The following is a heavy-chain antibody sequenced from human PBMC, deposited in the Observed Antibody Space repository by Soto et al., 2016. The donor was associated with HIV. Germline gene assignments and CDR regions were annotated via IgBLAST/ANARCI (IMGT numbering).Heavy chain of an antibody. J-gene: IGHJ3*01. CDR3: ARVILTGVTDAFDF. D-gene: IGHD2-21*02. Sequence: QVQLVQSGAEVKRPGASVNVSCKASGYTFSDNYLHWVRQAPGQGLEWMGWINPNGGGTNYKQKFQGRVTMTRDRTVSTAYMELRGLKSDDTAIYYCARVILTGVTDAFDFWGQGTMVTVSS. CDR1: GYTFSDNY. V-gene: IGHV1-2*02. CDR2: INPNGGGT.